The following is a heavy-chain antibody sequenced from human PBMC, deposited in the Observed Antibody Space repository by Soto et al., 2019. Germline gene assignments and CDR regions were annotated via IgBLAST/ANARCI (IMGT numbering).Heavy chain of an antibody. V-gene: IGHV4-59*01. CDR1: GGSISSYY. D-gene: IGHD6-6*01. CDR2: IYYSGST. J-gene: IGHJ3*02. CDR3: ARGSSSSGGAFDI. Sequence: SETLSLTCTVSGGSISSYYWSWIRQPPGKGLEWIGYIYYSGSTNYNPSLKSRVTISVDTSKNQFSLKLSSVTAADTAVYYCARGSSSSGGAFDIWGQGTMVTVSS.